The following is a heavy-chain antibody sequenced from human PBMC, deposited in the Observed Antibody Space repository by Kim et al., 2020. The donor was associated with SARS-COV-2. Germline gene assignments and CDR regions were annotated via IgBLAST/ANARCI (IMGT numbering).Heavy chain of an antibody. CDR2: FDPEDGET. CDR1: GYTLTELS. V-gene: IGHV1-24*01. Sequence: ASVKVSCKVSGYTLTELSMHWVRQAPGKGLEWMGGFDPEDGETIYAQKFQGRVTMTEDTSTDTAYMELSSLRSEDTAVYYCATTKLGTTTNWFDPWGQGTLVTVSS. CDR3: ATTKLGTTTNWFDP. J-gene: IGHJ5*02. D-gene: IGHD1-7*01.